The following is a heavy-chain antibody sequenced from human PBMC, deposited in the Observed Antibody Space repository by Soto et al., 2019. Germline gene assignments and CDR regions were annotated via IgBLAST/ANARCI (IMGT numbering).Heavy chain of an antibody. V-gene: IGHV1-46*01. CDR1: GYTFTSYY. J-gene: IGHJ3*02. D-gene: IGHD3-3*01. CDR2: INPSGGST. CDR3: ARAPWSGSLLLDAFDI. Sequence: ASVKVSCKASGYTFTSYYMHWVRQAPGQGLEWMGIINPSGGSTSYAQKFQGRATMTRDTSTSTVYMEVSSLRSEDTAVYYCARAPWSGSLLLDAFDIWGQGTMVTVSS.